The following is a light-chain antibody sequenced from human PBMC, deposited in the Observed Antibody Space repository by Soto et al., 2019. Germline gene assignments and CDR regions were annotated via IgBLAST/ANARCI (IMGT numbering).Light chain of an antibody. V-gene: IGKV3D-20*02. CDR3: QQRSNWPA. Sequence: EIVLTQSPGTLSLSPGERATLSCRASQSVSSSYLAWYQQKPGQAPRLLMYGASSRATGIPDRFSGSGSGTDFTLTISRLEPEDFAVYYCQQRSNWPAFGGGTKGDIK. CDR1: QSVSSSY. CDR2: GAS. J-gene: IGKJ4*01.